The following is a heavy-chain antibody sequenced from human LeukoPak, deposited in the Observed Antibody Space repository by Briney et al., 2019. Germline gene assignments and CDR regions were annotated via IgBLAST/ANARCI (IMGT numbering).Heavy chain of an antibody. J-gene: IGHJ4*02. CDR3: ARDTTKQDYGETNY. V-gene: IGHV1-69*04. CDR2: IIPILGIG. D-gene: IGHD4-17*01. CDR1: GGTFSSYA. Sequence: SVKLSCTASGGTFSSYAISWVRQAPGQGLEWMGRIIPILGIGNYAQKFQGRVTITADKSTSTAYMELSSLRSEDTAVYYCARDTTKQDYGETNYWGQGTLVTVSS.